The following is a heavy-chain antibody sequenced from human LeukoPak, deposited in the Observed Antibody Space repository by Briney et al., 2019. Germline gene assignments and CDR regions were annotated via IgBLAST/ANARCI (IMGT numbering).Heavy chain of an antibody. CDR1: GFTFDDYT. D-gene: IGHD3-9*01. Sequence: GGSLRLSCAASGFTFDDYTMHWVRQAPGKGLEWVSLISWDGGSTYYADSVKGRFTISRDNSKNSLYLQMNSLRTEDTALYYCAKGPNYDILTGYYTPAEYFQHWGQGTLVTVSS. J-gene: IGHJ1*01. V-gene: IGHV3-43*01. CDR2: ISWDGGST. CDR3: AKGPNYDILTGYYTPAEYFQH.